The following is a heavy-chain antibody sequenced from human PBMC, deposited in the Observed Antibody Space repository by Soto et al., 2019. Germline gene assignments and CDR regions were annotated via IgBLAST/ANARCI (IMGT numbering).Heavy chain of an antibody. CDR2: IWYDGSNK. D-gene: IGHD6-13*01. Sequence: GGSLRLSCAASGFTFSSYGMHWVRQAPGKGLEWVAVIWYDGSNKYYADSVKGRFSISRDNSKNTLYLQMNSLRAEDTAVYYCARVGQGQQRVLSWLDPWGQGPLVT. V-gene: IGHV3-33*01. CDR3: ARVGQGQQRVLSWLDP. J-gene: IGHJ5*02. CDR1: GFTFSSYG.